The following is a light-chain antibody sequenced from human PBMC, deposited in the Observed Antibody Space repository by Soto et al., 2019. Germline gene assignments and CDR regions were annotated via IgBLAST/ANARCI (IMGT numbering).Light chain of an antibody. J-gene: IGKJ1*01. CDR2: DAS. CDR3: QKYNIAPWT. CDR1: QAIGNY. V-gene: IGKV1-27*01. Sequence: DIQMTQSPSSLSASVGDTVTITCRASQAIGNYLAWYQRKPGKVPQLLIYDASTLQSGVPSRFSGSGSGTDFTLTISSLQPEDVATYYCQKYNIAPWTFGQGTNVDIK.